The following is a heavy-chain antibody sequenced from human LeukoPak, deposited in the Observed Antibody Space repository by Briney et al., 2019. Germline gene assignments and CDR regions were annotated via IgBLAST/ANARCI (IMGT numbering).Heavy chain of an antibody. CDR2: IKQDGSEK. V-gene: IGHV3-7*01. D-gene: IGHD1-7*01. Sequence: GGSLRLSCAASGFTFSSYWMSWVRQAPGKGLEWVANIKQDGSEKYYVDSVKGRFTISRDNAKNSLYLQMNSLRAEDTAVYYCARDSGNYLDAFDIWGQGTMVTVSS. J-gene: IGHJ3*02. CDR1: GFTFSSYW. CDR3: ARDSGNYLDAFDI.